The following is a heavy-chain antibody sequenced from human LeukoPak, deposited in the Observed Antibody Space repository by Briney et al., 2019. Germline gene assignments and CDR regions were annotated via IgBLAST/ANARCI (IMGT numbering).Heavy chain of an antibody. V-gene: IGHV3-30*04. J-gene: IGHJ4*02. CDR3: AREYSSSWSYNTFDY. CDR2: ISYDGSNK. D-gene: IGHD6-13*01. Sequence: GGSLRLSCAASGFTFSSYAMHWVRQAPGKGLEWVAVISYDGSNKYYADSVKGRFTISRDNSKNTLYLQMNSLRAEDTAVYYCAREYSSSWSYNTFDYWGQGTLVIVSS. CDR1: GFTFSSYA.